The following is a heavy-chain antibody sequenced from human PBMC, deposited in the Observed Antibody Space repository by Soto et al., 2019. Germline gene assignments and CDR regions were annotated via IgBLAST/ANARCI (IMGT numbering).Heavy chain of an antibody. CDR3: ARVSGIYYYGMDV. CDR2: INHSGST. D-gene: IGHD3-10*01. CDR1: GGSFSGYY. J-gene: IGHJ6*02. Sequence: QVQLQQWGAGLLKPSATLSLTCAVFGGSFSGYYWSWIRQPPGKGLERIGEINHSGSTNYNPSLKSRVTISVDTSKNQFSLKLSSVTAADTAVYYCARVSGIYYYGMDVWGQGTTVTVSS. V-gene: IGHV4-34*01.